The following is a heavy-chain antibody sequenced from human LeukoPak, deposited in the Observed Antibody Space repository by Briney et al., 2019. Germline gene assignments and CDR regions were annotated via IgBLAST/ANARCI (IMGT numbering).Heavy chain of an antibody. CDR2: ISAYNGNT. D-gene: IGHD3-22*01. V-gene: IGHV1-18*01. CDR1: GYTFTSYG. J-gene: IGHJ3*02. CDR3: ARAIYDSSGYYFTSVAFDI. Sequence: ASVKVSCKASGYTFTSYGISWVRQAPGQGLEWMGWISAYNGNTNYAQKLQGRVTMTTDTSTSTAYMELRSLRSDDTAVYYCARAIYDSSGYYFTSVAFDIWGQGTMVTVSS.